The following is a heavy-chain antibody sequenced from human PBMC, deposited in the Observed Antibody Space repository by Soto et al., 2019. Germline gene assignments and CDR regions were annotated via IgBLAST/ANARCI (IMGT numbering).Heavy chain of an antibody. J-gene: IGHJ6*02. CDR3: AKELWDYDYVWGSYRSGGMDV. CDR1: GFTFSSYS. Sequence: PGGSLRLSCAASGFTFSSYSMNWVRQAPGKGLEWVSSISSSSSYIYYADSVKGRFTISRDNAKNSLYLQMNSLRAEDTAVYYCAKELWDYDYVWGSYRSGGMDVWGQGTTVTVSS. D-gene: IGHD3-16*02. V-gene: IGHV3-21*04. CDR2: ISSSSSYI.